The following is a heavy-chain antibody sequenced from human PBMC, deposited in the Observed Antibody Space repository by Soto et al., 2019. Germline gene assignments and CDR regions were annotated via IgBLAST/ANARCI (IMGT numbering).Heavy chain of an antibody. Sequence: EVQLVESGGGLVQPGGFLKLSCAASGFTFSGSGIHWVRQASGKGLGWVGRIRSKANNYATAYAASVTGRFTISRDDSKNTAFLQMNSLKTEDTAVYYCARPARSSSRGTNHYYYGLDVWGQGTTVIVSS. V-gene: IGHV3-73*02. CDR1: GFTFSGSG. J-gene: IGHJ6*02. CDR2: IRSKANNYAT. D-gene: IGHD6-6*01. CDR3: ARPARSSSRGTNHYYYGLDV.